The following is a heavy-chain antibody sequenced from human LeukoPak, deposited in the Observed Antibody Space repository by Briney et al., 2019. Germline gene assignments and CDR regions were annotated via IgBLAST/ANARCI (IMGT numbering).Heavy chain of an antibody. V-gene: IGHV3-21*05. CDR3: ARDVGWYGGGNFDY. J-gene: IGHJ4*02. CDR2: ISSRGDI. Sequence: GGSLRLSCAASGFTFSTYSMNWVRQAPGKGLEWVSYISSRGDIYYADSVKGRFTISRDNAKNSLQMNSLRVEDTAVYYCARDVGWYGGGNFDYWGQGTLVTVSS. D-gene: IGHD6-19*01. CDR1: GFTFSTYS.